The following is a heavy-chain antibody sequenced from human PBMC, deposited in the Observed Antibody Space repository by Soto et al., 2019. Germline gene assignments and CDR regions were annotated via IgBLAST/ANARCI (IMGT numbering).Heavy chain of an antibody. J-gene: IGHJ4*02. Sequence: SETLSLTCIVSGESISSSSYYWGCMRQPPGKGLEWIGSIYYSGRTYYNPSFKSRVTISIDTSKNQFSLKLSSVTATDTAVYYCARQRTTVVTQAYFDHWGQGALVTVSS. CDR2: IYYSGRT. CDR3: ARQRTTVVTQAYFDH. V-gene: IGHV4-39*01. D-gene: IGHD2-21*02. CDR1: GESISSSSYY.